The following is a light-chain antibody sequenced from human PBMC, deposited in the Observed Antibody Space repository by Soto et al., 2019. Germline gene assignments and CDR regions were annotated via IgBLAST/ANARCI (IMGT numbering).Light chain of an antibody. V-gene: IGKV1-33*01. J-gene: IGKJ5*01. CDR3: QQYDNLPIT. CDR2: DAS. Sequence: DIQMTQSPSSLSASVGDRVTITCQASQDISNYLKWYQQKPGKAPKLLIYDASNLATGVPSRFSGSGSGTDFTFTISSLQPEDIATYYCQQYDNLPITFGQGTRLEIK. CDR1: QDISNY.